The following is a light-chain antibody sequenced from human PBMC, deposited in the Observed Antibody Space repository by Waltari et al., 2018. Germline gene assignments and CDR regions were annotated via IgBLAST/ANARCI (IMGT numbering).Light chain of an antibody. CDR3: QQSSNWPRT. J-gene: IGKJ1*01. CDR1: QSVSSN. CDR2: GAS. V-gene: IGKV3-15*01. Sequence: EIVMTQSPATLSVSPGGRATLSCRASQSVSSNLAWYQQKPGQAPRLLIYGASTRVTGIPARFSGSGSGTEFTLTISSLQSEDFAVYYCQQSSNWPRTFGQGTKVEIK.